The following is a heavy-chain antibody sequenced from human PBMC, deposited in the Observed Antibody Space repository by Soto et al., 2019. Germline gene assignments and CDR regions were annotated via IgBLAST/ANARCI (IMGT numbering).Heavy chain of an antibody. CDR2: MYNTGST. J-gene: IGHJ6*02. Sequence: SETLSLTCTVSGGSISGYYWSWIRQPPGKGLEWIGYMYNTGSTVYNPSIKSRVTISVDTSKSQISLSQNSVTAADTAIYYCARDLWGYCGTGCYPLDVWGQGTTVT. CDR1: GGSISGYY. D-gene: IGHD2-21*02. V-gene: IGHV4-59*01. CDR3: ARDLWGYCGTGCYPLDV.